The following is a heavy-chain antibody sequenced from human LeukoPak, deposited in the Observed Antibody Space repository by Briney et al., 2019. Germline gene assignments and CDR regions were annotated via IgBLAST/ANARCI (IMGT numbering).Heavy chain of an antibody. J-gene: IGHJ4*02. Sequence: ASVKVSCKVSGYTLTELSMHWVRQAPGKGLEWMGGFDPEDGETIYAQKFQGRVTMTEDTSTDTAYMELSRLRSDDTAVYYCARDLATPRGRYSSSAYWGQGTLVTVSS. D-gene: IGHD6-13*01. V-gene: IGHV1-24*01. CDR3: ARDLATPRGRYSSSAY. CDR2: FDPEDGET. CDR1: GYTLTELS.